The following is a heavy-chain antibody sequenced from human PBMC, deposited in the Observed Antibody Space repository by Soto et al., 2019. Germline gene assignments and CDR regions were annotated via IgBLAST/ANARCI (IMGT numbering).Heavy chain of an antibody. CDR2: KEHGGST. CDR3: ARGHIVSSNFYFMEV. CDR1: GGAFIGYY. D-gene: IGHD3-16*02. V-gene: IGHV4-34*01. J-gene: IGHJ6*03. Sequence: PSETLSVKSAVYGGAFIGYYWTWVRQTPGKGLEWIGEKEHGGSTTYNPSLQSRVSISLDLVRKQVSLQLTSVTAADSATYYCARGHIVSSNFYFMEVWGKGTTVTVSS.